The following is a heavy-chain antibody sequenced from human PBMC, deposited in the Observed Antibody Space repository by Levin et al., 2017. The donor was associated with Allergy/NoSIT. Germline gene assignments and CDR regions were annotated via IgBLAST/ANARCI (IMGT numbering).Heavy chain of an antibody. J-gene: IGHJ4*02. CDR1: GYTFTSYG. CDR3: ARTYDYVWGSYRYIGWYFDY. CDR2: ISAYNGNT. V-gene: IGHV1-18*01. D-gene: IGHD3-16*02. Sequence: ASVKVSCKASGYTFTSYGISWVRQAPGQGLEWMGWISAYNGNTNYAQKLQGRVTMTTDTSTSTAYMELRSLRSDDTAVYYCARTYDYVWGSYRYIGWYFDYWGQGTLVTVSS.